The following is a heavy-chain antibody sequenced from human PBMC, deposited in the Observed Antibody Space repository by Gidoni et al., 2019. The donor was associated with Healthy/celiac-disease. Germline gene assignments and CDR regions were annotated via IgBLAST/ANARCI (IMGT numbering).Heavy chain of an antibody. J-gene: IGHJ6*02. CDR1: GGSISSGGYS. D-gene: IGHD4-17*01. V-gene: IGHV4-30-2*01. CDR3: ASLHDYGDYVGYGMDV. CDR2: IYHSGST. Sequence: QLQLQESGSGLVKPSQTLSLTCAVSGGSISSGGYSWSWIRQPPGKGLEWIGYIYHSGSTYYNPSLKSRVTISVDRSKNQFSLKLSSVTAADTAVYYCASLHDYGDYVGYGMDVWGQGTTVTVSS.